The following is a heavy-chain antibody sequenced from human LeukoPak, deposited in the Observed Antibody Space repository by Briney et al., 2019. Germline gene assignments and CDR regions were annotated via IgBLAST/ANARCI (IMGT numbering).Heavy chain of an antibody. J-gene: IGHJ4*02. CDR2: IYYSGST. CDR1: GGSISSSSYY. Sequence: SETLSLTRTVSGGSISSSSYYWGWIRQPPGKGVEWIGSIYYSGSTYYNPSLKSRVTISVDTSRNQFSLKLSSVTAADTAVYYCARQNLGLPFDYWGQGTLVTVSS. V-gene: IGHV4-39*01. CDR3: ARQNLGLPFDY.